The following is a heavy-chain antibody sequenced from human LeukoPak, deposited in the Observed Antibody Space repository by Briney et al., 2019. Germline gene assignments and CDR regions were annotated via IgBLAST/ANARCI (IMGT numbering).Heavy chain of an antibody. Sequence: ASVKVSCKASGYTFINYYLHWVRQAPGQGLEWMGIINPSSGGTSYAQKFQGRVTMTRATSTSTVYMELSSLRPEDTAVYYCARDPSYCGGDCYAFGIWGQGTMVTVSS. V-gene: IGHV1-46*01. CDR1: GYTFINYY. J-gene: IGHJ3*02. D-gene: IGHD2-21*02. CDR2: INPSSGGT. CDR3: ARDPSYCGGDCYAFGI.